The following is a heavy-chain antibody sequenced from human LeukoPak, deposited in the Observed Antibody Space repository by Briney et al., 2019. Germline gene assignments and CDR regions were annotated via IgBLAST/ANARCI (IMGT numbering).Heavy chain of an antibody. Sequence: GGFLRLSCAVSGFPFSDFAMSWVRQAPGKGLECGSTISGGGDNTYFADSVKGRFTISRDNSKNTLFLQMVSLRAEDTAVYYCAKFEGALLGNYYMDVWGKGTTVTVSS. CDR3: AKFEGALLGNYYMDV. CDR1: GFPFSDFA. CDR2: ISGGGDNT. J-gene: IGHJ6*03. V-gene: IGHV3-23*01.